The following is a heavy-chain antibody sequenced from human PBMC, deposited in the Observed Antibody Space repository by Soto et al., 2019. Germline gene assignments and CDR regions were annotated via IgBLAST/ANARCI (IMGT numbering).Heavy chain of an antibody. D-gene: IGHD2-15*01. V-gene: IGHV3-7*05. Sequence: GGSLRLSCAASGFTFSSYWMSWVRQAPGKGLEWVANIKQDGSEKYYVDSVKGRFTISRDNAKNSLYLQMNSLRAEDTAVYYCARDRSLVAAEDYYYGMDVWGQGTTVTVSS. CDR2: IKQDGSEK. CDR1: GFTFSSYW. CDR3: ARDRSLVAAEDYYYGMDV. J-gene: IGHJ6*02.